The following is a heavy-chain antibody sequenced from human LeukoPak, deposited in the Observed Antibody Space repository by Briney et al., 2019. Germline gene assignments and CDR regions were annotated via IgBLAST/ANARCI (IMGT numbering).Heavy chain of an antibody. Sequence: GRSLRLSCAASGLSFNSCGMHWVRQAPGKGLEWVAVISSDGSNKYYADSVKGRFTISRDNSKNTLYLQMNSLRAEDTAVYYCAKTIFGVVIKAAYGMDVWGQGTTVTVSS. CDR2: ISSDGSNK. D-gene: IGHD3-3*01. CDR1: GLSFNSCG. V-gene: IGHV3-30*18. CDR3: AKTIFGVVIKAAYGMDV. J-gene: IGHJ6*02.